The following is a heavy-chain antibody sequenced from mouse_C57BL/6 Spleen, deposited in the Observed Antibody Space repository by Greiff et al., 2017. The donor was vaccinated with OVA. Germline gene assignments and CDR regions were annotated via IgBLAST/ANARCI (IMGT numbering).Heavy chain of an antibody. D-gene: IGHD4-1*01. Sequence: QVQLQQSGPELVKPGASVKISCKASGYAFSSSWMNWVKQRPGKGLEWIGRIYPGDGDTNYNGKFKGKATLTADKSSSTAYMQLSSLTSEDSAVYFCARWANWDGGFDYWGQGTTLTVSS. CDR2: IYPGDGDT. V-gene: IGHV1-82*01. J-gene: IGHJ2*01. CDR1: GYAFSSSW. CDR3: ARWANWDGGFDY.